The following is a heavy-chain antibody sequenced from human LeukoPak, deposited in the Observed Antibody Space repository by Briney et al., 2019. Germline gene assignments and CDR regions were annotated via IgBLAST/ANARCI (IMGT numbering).Heavy chain of an antibody. J-gene: IGHJ5*02. CDR1: GYTFTGNY. CDR2: INPNSSGT. CDR3: VRGTYYHDSSGFS. D-gene: IGHD3-22*01. Sequence: ASVKVSCKASGYTFTGNYMHWVRQAPGQGLEWMGWINPNSSGTNYAQKFQGRVTMTRDTSIRTAYMELSRLRSDDTAVYYCVRGTYYHDSSGFSWGQGTLVTVSS. V-gene: IGHV1-2*02.